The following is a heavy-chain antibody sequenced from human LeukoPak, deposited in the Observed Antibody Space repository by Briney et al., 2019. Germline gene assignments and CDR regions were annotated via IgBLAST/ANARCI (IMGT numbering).Heavy chain of an antibody. CDR3: ARFLRGATNALEI. J-gene: IGHJ3*02. CDR2: IHISGST. V-gene: IGHV4-61*10. CDR1: GGSISSGSYC. D-gene: IGHD1-26*01. Sequence: SETLSLTCTVSGGSISSGSYCWSWIRQPAGKGLEWIGHIHISGSTNYNPSLKSRVTISVDTSKNQFSLKLSSVTAADTAVYYCARFLRGATNALEIWGQGTMVTVSS.